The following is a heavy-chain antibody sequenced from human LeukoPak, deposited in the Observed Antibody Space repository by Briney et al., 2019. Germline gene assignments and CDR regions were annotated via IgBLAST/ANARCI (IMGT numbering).Heavy chain of an antibody. CDR2: INHSGST. CDR1: GGSFSGYY. CDR3: ARRTTVTIPFGY. V-gene: IGHV4-34*01. D-gene: IGHD4-11*01. Sequence: SETLSLTCAVYGGSFSGYYWSWMRQPPGKGLEWSGEINHSGSTNYNPSLKSRVTISVDKSKNQFSLKLSSVTAADTAVYYCARRTTVTIPFGYWGQGTLDTVSS. J-gene: IGHJ4*02.